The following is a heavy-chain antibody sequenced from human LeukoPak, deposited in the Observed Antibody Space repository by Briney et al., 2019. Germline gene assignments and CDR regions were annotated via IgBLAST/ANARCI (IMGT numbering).Heavy chain of an antibody. CDR3: AKDHGWFGELLYYFDY. CDR2: ISGSGGST. D-gene: IGHD3-10*01. J-gene: IGHJ4*02. V-gene: IGHV3-23*01. Sequence: GGSLRLSCAASGFTFSNYWMHWVRQAPGKGLEWVSAISGSGGSTYYADSVKGRFTISRDNSKNTLYLQMNSLRAEDTAVYYCAKDHGWFGELLYYFDYWGQGTLVTVSS. CDR1: GFTFSNYW.